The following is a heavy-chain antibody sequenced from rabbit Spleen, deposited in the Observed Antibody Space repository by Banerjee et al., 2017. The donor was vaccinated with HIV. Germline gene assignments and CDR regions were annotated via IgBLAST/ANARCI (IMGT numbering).Heavy chain of an antibody. J-gene: IGHJ4*01. CDR3: AGGHAISGDRFNL. CDR2: IYSIIGVS. D-gene: IGHD1-1*01. Sequence: QSLEESGGDLVKPGASLTLTCTASGFDFSTNYWISWVRQAPGKGLEWIGCIYSIIGVSYYASCANGRFTISKTTSTTATLQMTTRTAADTAAYYFAGGHAISGDRFNLWGPGTLVTVS. V-gene: IGHV1S40*01. CDR1: GFDFSTNYW.